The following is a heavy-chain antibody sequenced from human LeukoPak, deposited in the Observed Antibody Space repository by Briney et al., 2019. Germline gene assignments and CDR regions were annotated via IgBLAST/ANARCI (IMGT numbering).Heavy chain of an antibody. D-gene: IGHD4-17*01. Sequence: VASVKVSCKASGYTFTSYYMHWVRQAPGQVLELMGIINPSGGSTSYAQKFQGRVTMTMDTSTSTVYMELSSLRSEDTAVYYCARDGDYETPYYYYYMDVWGKGTTVTVSS. J-gene: IGHJ6*03. V-gene: IGHV1-46*01. CDR2: INPSGGST. CDR3: ARDGDYETPYYYYYMDV. CDR1: GYTFTSYY.